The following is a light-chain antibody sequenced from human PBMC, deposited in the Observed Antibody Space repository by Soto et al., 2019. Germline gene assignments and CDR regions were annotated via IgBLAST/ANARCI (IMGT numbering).Light chain of an antibody. CDR1: QSISAW. J-gene: IGKJ2*01. CDR3: HQYHKFPYT. Sequence: DIQMTQSPSTLSASVEDRVTITCRASQSISAWLAWYQQKPGKAPKLLVYKASTLETGVPSRFSGSGSGTEFTLTISSLQPDDFATYYRHQYHKFPYTFGQGTKLEIK. CDR2: KAS. V-gene: IGKV1-5*03.